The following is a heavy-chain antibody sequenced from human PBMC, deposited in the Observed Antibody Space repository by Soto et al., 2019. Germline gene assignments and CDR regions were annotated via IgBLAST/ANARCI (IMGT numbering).Heavy chain of an antibody. CDR1: GYTFTSYG. Sequence: ASVKVSCKASGYTFTSYGISWVRQAPGQGLEWMGWISAYNGNTNYAQKLQGRVTMTTDTSTSTAYMELRSLRSDDTAVYYCARDRGPAAPYYYYYGMDVWGQGTTVTV. D-gene: IGHD2-2*01. CDR2: ISAYNGNT. V-gene: IGHV1-18*01. J-gene: IGHJ6*02. CDR3: ARDRGPAAPYYYYYGMDV.